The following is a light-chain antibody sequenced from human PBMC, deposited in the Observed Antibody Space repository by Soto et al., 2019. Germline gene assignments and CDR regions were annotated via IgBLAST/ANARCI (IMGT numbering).Light chain of an antibody. CDR1: QGISNY. V-gene: IGKV1-33*01. J-gene: IGKJ4*01. CDR3: QQYDNLPLT. Sequence: DIQMTQSPSSPSASVGDRVTITCQASQGISNYLNWYQQKPGKAPKLLIYDASNLETGVPSRFSGSGSGTDFTFTISSLQPEDIATYYCQQYDNLPLTFGGGSKVDIK. CDR2: DAS.